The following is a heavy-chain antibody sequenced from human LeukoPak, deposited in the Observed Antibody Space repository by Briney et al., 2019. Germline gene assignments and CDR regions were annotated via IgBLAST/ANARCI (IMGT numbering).Heavy chain of an antibody. V-gene: IGHV1-69*05. Sequence: SVKVSCKASGGTFSSYAISWVRQAPGQGLEWMGGIIPILGTANYAQKFQGRVTITTDESTSTAYMELSSLRSEDTAVYYCARDRYSSSWYFDYWGQGTLVTVSS. CDR1: GGTFSSYA. CDR3: ARDRYSSSWYFDY. D-gene: IGHD6-13*01. J-gene: IGHJ4*02. CDR2: IIPILGTA.